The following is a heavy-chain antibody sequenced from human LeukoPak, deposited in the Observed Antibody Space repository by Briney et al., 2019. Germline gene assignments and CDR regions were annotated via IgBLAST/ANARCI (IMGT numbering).Heavy chain of an antibody. CDR3: ARKGYCSSTSCYDFDY. CDR1: GGSISSYY. V-gene: IGHV4-59*05. CDR2: IYYSGNT. Sequence: SETLSLTCTVSGGSISSYYWSWIRQPPGKGLEWIGSIYYSGNTYYNPSLKSRVTISADTSKNQFSLKLNSVTAADTAVYYCARKGYCSSTSCYDFDYWGQGTLVTVSS. J-gene: IGHJ4*02. D-gene: IGHD2-2*01.